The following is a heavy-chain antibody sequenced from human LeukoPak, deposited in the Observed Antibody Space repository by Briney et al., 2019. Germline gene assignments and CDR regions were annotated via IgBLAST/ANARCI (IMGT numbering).Heavy chain of an antibody. CDR2: ISGSGYST. Sequence: GGSLRLSCAASGFTFSTYAMSWVRQAPGKGLEWVSAISGSGYSTYYADSVKGRFTISRDNSKNTLYLQMNSLRAEDTAVYYCAKNYYDILTAQIGWGQGILVTVSS. CDR1: GFTFSTYA. V-gene: IGHV3-23*01. J-gene: IGHJ4*02. CDR3: AKNYYDILTAQIG. D-gene: IGHD3-9*01.